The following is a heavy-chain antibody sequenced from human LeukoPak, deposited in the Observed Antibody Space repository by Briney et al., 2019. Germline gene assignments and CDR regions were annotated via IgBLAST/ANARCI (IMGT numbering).Heavy chain of an antibody. D-gene: IGHD5-12*01. J-gene: IGHJ4*02. V-gene: IGHV3-23*01. Sequence: GGSLRLSCAASGFTFSSYAMSWVRQTPEKGLEWVSSISASGTQTYYADSVKGRFTVSRDNSQNTVYLQMNSLRAEDTALYYCAKEKIVALTPEYWGQGTLVTVSS. CDR2: ISASGTQT. CDR1: GFTFSSYA. CDR3: AKEKIVALTPEY.